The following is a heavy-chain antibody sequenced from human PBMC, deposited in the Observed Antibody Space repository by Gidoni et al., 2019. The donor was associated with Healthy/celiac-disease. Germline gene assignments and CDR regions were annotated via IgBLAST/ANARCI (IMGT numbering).Heavy chain of an antibody. V-gene: IGHV3-30*18. CDR3: AKGYWGSEGLDY. Sequence: EWVAVISYDGSNKYYADSVKGRFTISRDNSKNTLYLQMNSLRAEDTAVYYCAKGYWGSEGLDYWGQGTLVTVSS. CDR2: ISYDGSNK. D-gene: IGHD7-27*01. J-gene: IGHJ4*02.